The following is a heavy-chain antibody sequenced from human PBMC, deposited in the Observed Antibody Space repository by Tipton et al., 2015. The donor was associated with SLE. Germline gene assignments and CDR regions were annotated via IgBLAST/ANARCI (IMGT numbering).Heavy chain of an antibody. Sequence: TLSLTCTVSGDSISSGTYYWGWNRQPPGKGLEWIGNIYYTGSSYYNPSLKSRVTISVDTSQNQFSLKLRSVSAADTAVYYCARHWGAYENPYYFDYWGQGTLVTVSS. D-gene: IGHD3-16*01. CDR2: IYYTGSS. J-gene: IGHJ4*02. V-gene: IGHV4-39*07. CDR3: ARHWGAYENPYYFDY. CDR1: GDSISSGTYY.